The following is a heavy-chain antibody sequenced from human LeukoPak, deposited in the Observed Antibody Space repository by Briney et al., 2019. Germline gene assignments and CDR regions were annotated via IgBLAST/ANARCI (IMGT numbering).Heavy chain of an antibody. V-gene: IGHV3-9*01. J-gene: IGHJ3*02. CDR3: AKDMPMSSGYFRGWGYDAFDI. CDR1: GFTFDDYA. Sequence: PGGSLRLSCAASGFTFDDYAMHWVRQAPGKGLEWVSGISWNSGSIGYADSVKGRFTISRDNAKNSLYLQMNSLRAEDTALYYCAKDMPMSSGYFRGWGYDAFDIWGQGTMVTVSS. D-gene: IGHD3-22*01. CDR2: ISWNSGSI.